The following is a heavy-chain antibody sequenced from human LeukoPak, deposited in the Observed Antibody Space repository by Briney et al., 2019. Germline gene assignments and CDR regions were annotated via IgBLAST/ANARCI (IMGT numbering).Heavy chain of an antibody. CDR3: ARGKTTVTTWFDP. J-gene: IGHJ5*02. CDR2: IRYDGSNK. CDR1: GFTFSSYV. V-gene: IGHV3-30*02. D-gene: IGHD4-17*01. Sequence: GGSLRLSCAASGFTFSSYVMHWVRQAPGKGLEWVAFIRYDGSNKYYSDSVKGRFTISRDNSKNSLYLQMNSLRAEDTAVYYCARGKTTVTTWFDPWGQGTLVTVSS.